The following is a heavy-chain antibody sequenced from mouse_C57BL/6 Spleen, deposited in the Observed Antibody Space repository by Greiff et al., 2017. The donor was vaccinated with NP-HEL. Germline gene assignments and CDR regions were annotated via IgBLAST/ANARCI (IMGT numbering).Heavy chain of an antibody. Sequence: QVQLQQSGAELVMPGASVKLSCKASGYTFTSYWMHWVKQRPGQGLEWIGEIDPSDSYTNYNQKFKGKSTLTVDKSSSTAYMQLSSLTSEDSAVYYCARRGSTLYAMDYWGQGTSVTVSS. CDR1: GYTFTSYW. J-gene: IGHJ4*01. CDR3: ARRGSTLYAMDY. CDR2: IDPSDSYT. V-gene: IGHV1-69*01. D-gene: IGHD3-1*01.